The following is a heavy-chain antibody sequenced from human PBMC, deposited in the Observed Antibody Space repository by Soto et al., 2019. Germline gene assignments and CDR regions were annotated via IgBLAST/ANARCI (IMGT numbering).Heavy chain of an antibody. D-gene: IGHD5-18*01. Sequence: LRLSCAASGFTFSSYAMHWVRQAPGKGLEWVAVISYDGSNKYYADSVKGRFTISRDNSKNTLYLQMNSLRAEDTAVYYCAKEDRYSYGYIDYWGQGTLVTVSS. CDR2: ISYDGSNK. V-gene: IGHV3-30-3*01. CDR3: AKEDRYSYGYIDY. J-gene: IGHJ4*02. CDR1: GFTFSSYA.